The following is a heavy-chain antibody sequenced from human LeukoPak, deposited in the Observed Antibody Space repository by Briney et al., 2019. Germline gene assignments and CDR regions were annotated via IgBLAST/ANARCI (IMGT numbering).Heavy chain of an antibody. D-gene: IGHD1-26*01. V-gene: IGHV3-7*01. CDR3: ASLWELLTWAYFDY. Sequence: GGSLRLSCAASGFTFSNYWMTWVRQAPGKGLEWVANMNQDGSEKYYVDSMKGRFTISRDNAKNSLYLQMNSLRAEDTAVYYCASLWELLTWAYFDYWGQGTLVTVSS. J-gene: IGHJ4*02. CDR2: MNQDGSEK. CDR1: GFTFSNYW.